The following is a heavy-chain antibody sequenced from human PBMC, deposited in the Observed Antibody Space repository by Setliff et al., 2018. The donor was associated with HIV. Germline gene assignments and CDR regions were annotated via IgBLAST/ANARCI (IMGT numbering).Heavy chain of an antibody. CDR3: ARGWGLWFGQLSILPLDP. V-gene: IGHV1-24*01. D-gene: IGHD3-10*01. CDR1: GYTLTELS. CDR2: FDPEDGET. Sequence: ASVKVSCKISGYTLTELSIHWVRQAPGKGLEWMANFDPEDGETFYAQKFQGRLTMTEDTSTDTAFMELSSLRSDDTALYFCARGWGLWFGQLSILPLDPWGRGTLVTVSS. J-gene: IGHJ5*02.